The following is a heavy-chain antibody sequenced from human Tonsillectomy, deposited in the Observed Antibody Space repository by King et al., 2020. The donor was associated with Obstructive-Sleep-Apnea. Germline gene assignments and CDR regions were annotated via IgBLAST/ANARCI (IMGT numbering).Heavy chain of an antibody. J-gene: IGHJ4*02. V-gene: IGHV4-39*07. CDR3: ARGRMVRGPRGYFDY. CDR1: GGSITSSSYY. CDR2: IYYSGST. D-gene: IGHD3-10*01. Sequence: QLQESGPGLVKPSETLSLTCTVSGGSITSSSYYWGWFRQPPGKGLEWIGNIYYSGSTYYNPSLKSRVTISVDTSKNQFSLKLSSVTAADTAICYLARGRMVRGPRGYFDYWGQGTLVTVSS.